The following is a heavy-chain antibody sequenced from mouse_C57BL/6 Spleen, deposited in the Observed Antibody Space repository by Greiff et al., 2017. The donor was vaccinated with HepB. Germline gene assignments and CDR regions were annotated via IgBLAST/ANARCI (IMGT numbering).Heavy chain of an antibody. CDR3: NTETFAY. CDR1: GFTFSNYW. CDR2: IRLKSDNYAT. J-gene: IGHJ3*01. V-gene: IGHV6-3*01. Sequence: LQQSGGGLVQPGGSMKLSCVASGFTFSNYWMNWVRQSPEKGLEWVAQIRLKSDNYATHYAESVKGRFTISRDDSKSSVYLQMNNLRAEDTGIYYCNTETFAYWGQGTLVTVSA.